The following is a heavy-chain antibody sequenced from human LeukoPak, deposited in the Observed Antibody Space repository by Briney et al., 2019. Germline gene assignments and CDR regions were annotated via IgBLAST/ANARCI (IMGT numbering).Heavy chain of an antibody. CDR1: GGSISSYY. D-gene: IGHD2-8*02. Sequence: SETLSLTCTVSGGSISSYYWSWIRQPAGKGLEWIGRIYTSGSTNYNPSLKSRVTMSVDTSKNQFSLKLSSVTAADTAVYYCARVYSGGYWGAGDYFDYWGQGTLVTVSS. J-gene: IGHJ4*02. CDR2: IYTSGST. CDR3: ARVYSGGYWGAGDYFDY. V-gene: IGHV4-4*07.